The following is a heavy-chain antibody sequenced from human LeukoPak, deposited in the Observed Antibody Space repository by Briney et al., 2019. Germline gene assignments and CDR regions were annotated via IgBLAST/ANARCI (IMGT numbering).Heavy chain of an antibody. CDR2: IYYSGST. J-gene: IGHJ4*02. V-gene: IGHV4-59*01. CDR1: GGSISSYY. CDR3: ARDDAGELGFGY. D-gene: IGHD1-26*01. Sequence: SETLSLTCTVSGGSISSYYWSWIRQPPGKGLEWIGYIYYSGSTNYNPSLKSRVTISVDTSKNQFSLKLSSVTAADTAVYYCARDDAGELGFGYWGQGTLVTVSP.